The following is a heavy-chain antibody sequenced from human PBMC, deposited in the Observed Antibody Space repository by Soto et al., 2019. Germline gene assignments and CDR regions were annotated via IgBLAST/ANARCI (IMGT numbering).Heavy chain of an antibody. J-gene: IGHJ4*02. CDR1: GFTFGSYA. V-gene: IGHV3-23*01. Sequence: EVQLLESGGGLVQPGGSLRLSCAASGFTFGSYALTWIRQAPGKGLEWVSTISGSSTTTYYADSVKGRFTISRDNSKNPVHLKMNSLSAEDTALYYCAKDQKWGPPHYLDFWGQGTLVSVSS. CDR3: AKDQKWGPPHYLDF. D-gene: IGHD1-26*01. CDR2: ISGSSTTT.